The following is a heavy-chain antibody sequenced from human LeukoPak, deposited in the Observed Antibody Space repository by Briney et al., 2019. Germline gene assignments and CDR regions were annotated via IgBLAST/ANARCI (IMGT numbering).Heavy chain of an antibody. CDR1: GGSISSSSYY. J-gene: IGHJ4*02. D-gene: IGHD3-22*01. CDR2: IYYSGST. CDR3: ARTLLGYYDSGGAIDY. Sequence: SETLSLTCTVSGGSISSSSYYWGWVRQPPGRGREWIGSIYYSGSTYYNPSLKSRVTISVDTSKNQFSLNLSSVTAADTAVYYCARTLLGYYDSGGAIDYWGQGTLVTVSS. V-gene: IGHV4-39*01.